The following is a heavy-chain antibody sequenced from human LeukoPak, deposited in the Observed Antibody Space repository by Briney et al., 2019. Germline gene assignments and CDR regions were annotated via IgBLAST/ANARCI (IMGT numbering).Heavy chain of an antibody. V-gene: IGHV5-10-1*01. Sequence: GESLKISRKGSGYSFTSHWNSWVRQMPGKGLEWMGRSDPSYSYTKYSPSFQGHVTISADRSISTAYLQWSSMKASDTAMYYCARLLYCSSTSCYGLDYWGQGTLVTVSS. J-gene: IGHJ4*02. CDR1: GYSFTSHW. CDR2: SDPSYSYT. D-gene: IGHD2-2*01. CDR3: ARLLYCSSTSCYGLDY.